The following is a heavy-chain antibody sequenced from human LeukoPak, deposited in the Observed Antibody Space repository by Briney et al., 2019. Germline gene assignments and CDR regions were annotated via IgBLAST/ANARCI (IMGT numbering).Heavy chain of an antibody. D-gene: IGHD3-10*01. J-gene: IGHJ4*02. CDR2: ISYTGST. CDR1: GASISSSY. CDR3: ARTYYYGSGRYFDY. Sequence: KASETLSLTCTVSGASISSSYWTWIRQPPGKGLEWIGYISYTGSTRYNPSLKSRVSISVDTSKNQFSLKLSSVTAADTAIYYCARTYYYGSGRYFDYWGQGTLVTVSS. V-gene: IGHV4-59*01.